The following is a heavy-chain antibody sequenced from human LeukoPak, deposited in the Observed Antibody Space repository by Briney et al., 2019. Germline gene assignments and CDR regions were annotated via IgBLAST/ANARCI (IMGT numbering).Heavy chain of an antibody. CDR3: ARAGYDIFYYYYYMDV. CDR2: MNPNSGNT. D-gene: IGHD3-9*01. J-gene: IGHJ6*03. Sequence: GASVKVSYKASGYTFTGYYMHWVRQAPGQGLEWMGWMNPNSGNTGYAQKFQGRVTITRNTSISTAYMELSSLRSENTAVYYCARAGYDIFYYYYYMDVWGKGTTVTVSS. CDR1: GYTFTGYY. V-gene: IGHV1-8*03.